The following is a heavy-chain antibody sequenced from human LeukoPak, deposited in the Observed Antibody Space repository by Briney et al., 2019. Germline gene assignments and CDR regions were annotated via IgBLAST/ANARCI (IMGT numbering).Heavy chain of an antibody. CDR2: INHSGST. CDR3: ARHSVIRYYYYYMDV. V-gene: IGHV4-34*01. J-gene: IGHJ6*03. CDR1: GGSFSGYY. Sequence: SETLSLTCAVYGGSFSGYYWSWIRQPPGRGLEWIGEINHSGSTNYNPSLKSRVTISVDTSKNQFSLKLSSVTAADTAVYYCARHSVIRYYYYYMDVWGKGTTVTVSS. D-gene: IGHD4-11*01.